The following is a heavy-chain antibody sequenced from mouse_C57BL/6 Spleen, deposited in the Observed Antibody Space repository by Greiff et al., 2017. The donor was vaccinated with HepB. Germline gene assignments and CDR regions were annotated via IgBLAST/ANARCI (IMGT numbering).Heavy chain of an antibody. J-gene: IGHJ1*03. V-gene: IGHV1-26*01. CDR3: ALYDYDGRGYFDV. Sequence: EVQLQQSGPELVKPGASVKISCKASGYTFTDYYMNWVKQSHGKSLEWIGDINPNNGGTSYNQKFKGKATLTVDKSSSTAYMELRSLTSEDSAVYYCALYDYDGRGYFDVWGTGTTVTVSS. CDR2: INPNNGGT. CDR1: GYTFTDYY. D-gene: IGHD2-4*01.